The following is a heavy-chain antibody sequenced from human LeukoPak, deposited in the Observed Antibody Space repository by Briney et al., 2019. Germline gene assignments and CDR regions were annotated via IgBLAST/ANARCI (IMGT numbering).Heavy chain of an antibody. CDR2: IYYSGST. CDR3: ARETSDYGSGSYYNLDY. J-gene: IGHJ4*02. Sequence: SETLSLTCTVSGGSISSSSYYWGWIPQPPGKGLEWIGRIYYSGSTYYNPSLKSRVTISVDTSKNQFSLKLSSVTAADTAVYYCARETSDYGSGSYYNLDYWGQGTLVTVSS. V-gene: IGHV4-39*02. D-gene: IGHD3-10*01. CDR1: GGSISSSSYY.